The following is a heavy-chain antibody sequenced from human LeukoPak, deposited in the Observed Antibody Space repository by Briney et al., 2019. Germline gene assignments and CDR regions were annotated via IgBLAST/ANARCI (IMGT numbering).Heavy chain of an antibody. CDR3: ASWVLRGWFDP. CDR2: ISSSSSYI. CDR1: GFTFSSYS. J-gene: IGHJ5*02. V-gene: IGHV3-21*01. Sequence: GGSLRLSCAASGFTFSSYSMNWVRQAPGKGLEWVSSISSSSSYIYYADSVKGRFTISRDNAKNSLYLQMNSLRAEDTAVYYCASWVLRGWFDPWGQGTLVTVSS. D-gene: IGHD3-16*01.